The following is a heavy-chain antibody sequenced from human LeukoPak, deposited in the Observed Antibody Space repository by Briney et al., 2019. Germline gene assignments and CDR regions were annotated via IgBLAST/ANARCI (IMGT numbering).Heavy chain of an antibody. CDR3: ARAWAGTFDY. CDR2: IYYSEST. CDR1: GGSISSYY. D-gene: IGHD1-7*01. Sequence: SETLSLTCTVSGGSISSYYWSWIRQPPGKGLEWIGYIYYSESTNYNPSLKSRVTISVDTSKNQFSLKLSSVTAADTAVYYCARAWAGTFDYWGQGTLVTVSS. V-gene: IGHV4-59*01. J-gene: IGHJ4*02.